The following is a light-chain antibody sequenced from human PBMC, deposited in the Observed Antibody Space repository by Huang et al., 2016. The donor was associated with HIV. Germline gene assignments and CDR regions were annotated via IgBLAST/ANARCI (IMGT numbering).Light chain of an antibody. CDR3: QQRSNWPRIT. Sequence: EIVLTQSPATLSFSPGERATLSCSASQSVSSYLAWYQQKPGQAPRLLIYDASNRATGIPARFSGSGSGTDFTLTISSLEPEDFAVYYCQQRSNWPRITFGPGTKVDIK. CDR1: QSVSSY. J-gene: IGKJ3*01. V-gene: IGKV3-11*01. CDR2: DAS.